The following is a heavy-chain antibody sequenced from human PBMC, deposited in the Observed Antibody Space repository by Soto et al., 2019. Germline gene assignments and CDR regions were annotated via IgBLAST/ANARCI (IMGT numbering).Heavy chain of an antibody. J-gene: IGHJ3*01. CDR1: GYTFSAYY. V-gene: IGHV1-2*02. CDR3: ARHHVGDMSSFDV. CDR2: INPNSGDT. D-gene: IGHD1-26*01. Sequence: VQLVQSGAEVKKPGASVKVSCTDSGYTFSAYYIHWVRQAPGQGLECMGWINPNSGDTFYGKKSQGMVIMTMDTSIRVGYRELTGLTSDATSVSYCARHHVGDMSSFDVWCQGTKVTVSS.